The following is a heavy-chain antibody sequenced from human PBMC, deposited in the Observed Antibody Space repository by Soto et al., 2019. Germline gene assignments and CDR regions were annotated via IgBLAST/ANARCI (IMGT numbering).Heavy chain of an antibody. D-gene: IGHD3-22*01. CDR1: GYTFTGYY. J-gene: IGHJ5*02. CDR2: INPNSGGT. CDR3: ARDSWTPQMTSAMMGTFPFDP. Sequence: ASVKVSCKASGYTFTGYYMHWVRQAPGQGLEWMGWINPNSGGTNYAQKFQGWVTMTRDTSISTAYMELSRLRSDDTAVYYCARDSWTPQMTSAMMGTFPFDPWGQGTLVTVSS. V-gene: IGHV1-2*04.